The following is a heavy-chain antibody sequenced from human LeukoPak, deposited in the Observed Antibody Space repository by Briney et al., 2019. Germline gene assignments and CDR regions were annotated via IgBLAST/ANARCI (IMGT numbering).Heavy chain of an antibody. Sequence: SETLSLTCSVSGDSISSYNHYWGWIRQPPGKGLEWLGSICYGGSTHDNPSLKSRVTISVDTSKNQFSLRVTSATAADTAVYYCARMMYGNGWNRYYFDYWGQGTLVTVSS. CDR1: GDSISSYNHY. D-gene: IGHD6-19*01. J-gene: IGHJ4*02. V-gene: IGHV4-39*01. CDR3: ARMMYGNGWNRYYFDY. CDR2: ICYGGST.